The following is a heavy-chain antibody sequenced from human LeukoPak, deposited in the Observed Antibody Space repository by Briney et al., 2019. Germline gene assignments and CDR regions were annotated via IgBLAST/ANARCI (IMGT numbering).Heavy chain of an antibody. J-gene: IGHJ5*02. CDR1: GGSISSSSYY. V-gene: IGHV4-39*01. CDR3: ARHVGFITMVRGVINNNWFDP. Sequence: SETLSLTCTVSGGSISSSSYYCGWIRQPPGKGLEWIGRIYYSGSPYYNPSLKSRVTISVDTSKKQFSLKLSSVTAADTAVYYCARHVGFITMVRGVINNNWFDPWGQGTLVTVSS. CDR2: IYYSGSP. D-gene: IGHD3-10*01.